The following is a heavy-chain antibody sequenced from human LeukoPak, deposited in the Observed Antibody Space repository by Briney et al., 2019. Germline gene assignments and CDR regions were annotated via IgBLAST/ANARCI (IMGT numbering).Heavy chain of an antibody. CDR3: ATTFLYYYGSGSAYYYMDV. Sequence: GVLRLSCAASAFTFSDYYMSWIRQAPGKGLEWVSYISSSGSTIYYADSVKGRFTISRDNAKNSLYLQMNSLRAEDTAVYYCATTFLYYYGSGSAYYYMDVWGKGTTVTVSS. V-gene: IGHV3-11*04. D-gene: IGHD3-10*01. CDR2: ISSSGSTI. J-gene: IGHJ6*03. CDR1: AFTFSDYY.